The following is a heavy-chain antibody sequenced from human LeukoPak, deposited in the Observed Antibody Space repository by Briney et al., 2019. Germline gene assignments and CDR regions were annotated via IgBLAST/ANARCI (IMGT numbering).Heavy chain of an antibody. D-gene: IGHD4-17*01. CDR2: ISGSGGST. Sequence: GGSLRLSCAGSGYTFNTYAMMWVRQAPGKGLEWVADISGSGGSTHYADSVKGRFTISRDNSKNTLYLQMNSLRAEDTAVYYCAKDPNGDHIGAFDFWGPGTMVTVSS. V-gene: IGHV3-23*01. CDR1: GYTFNTYA. CDR3: AKDPNGDHIGAFDF. J-gene: IGHJ3*01.